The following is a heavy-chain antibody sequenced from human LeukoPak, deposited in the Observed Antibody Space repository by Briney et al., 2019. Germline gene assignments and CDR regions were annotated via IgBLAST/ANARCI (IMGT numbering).Heavy chain of an antibody. CDR1: GYTLSELS. CDR3: ARVSLGGGSYQYYFDY. J-gene: IGHJ4*02. D-gene: IGHD1-26*01. V-gene: IGHV1-2*02. CDR2: INPNSGGT. Sequence: ASVKVSCKVSGYTLSELSIHWVRQAPGQGLEWMGWINPNSGGTNYAQKFQGRVTMTRDTSISTAYMELSRLRSDDTAVYYCARVSLGGGSYQYYFDYWGQGTLVTVSS.